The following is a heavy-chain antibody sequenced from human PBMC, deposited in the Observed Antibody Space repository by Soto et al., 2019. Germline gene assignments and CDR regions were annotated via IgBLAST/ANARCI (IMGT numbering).Heavy chain of an antibody. CDR1: GDSISSYS. CDR2: IHYNGNT. V-gene: IGHV4-59*01. D-gene: IGHD2-2*03. CDR3: AREGNLGRWIQPLDS. Sequence: QVQLQVSGPGLVKPSETLSLTCTVSGDSISSYSWCWIRQPPGKGLEWIGNIHYNGNTKYSPSLKSRVTMSVDTSRTHFSLKLISVTTAETAVYFCAREGNLGRWIQPLDSWGQGTLVTVSS. J-gene: IGHJ4*02.